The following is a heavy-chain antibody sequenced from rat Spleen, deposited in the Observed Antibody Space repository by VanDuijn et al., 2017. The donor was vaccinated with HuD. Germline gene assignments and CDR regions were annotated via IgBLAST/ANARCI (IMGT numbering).Heavy chain of an antibody. CDR1: RFTFSDYN. Sequence: EVQLVESGGGLVQPGRSLKLSCAASRFTFSDYNMAWVRQAPKKGLEWVATISYDGGSTNTYYRDSVKGRFTISRDNAKSTLYLQMDSLRSEDTATYYCARHPAQFDYWGQGVMVTVSS. J-gene: IGHJ2*01. V-gene: IGHV5-7*01. D-gene: IGHD3-4*01. CDR3: ARHPAQFDY. CDR2: ISYDGGSTNT.